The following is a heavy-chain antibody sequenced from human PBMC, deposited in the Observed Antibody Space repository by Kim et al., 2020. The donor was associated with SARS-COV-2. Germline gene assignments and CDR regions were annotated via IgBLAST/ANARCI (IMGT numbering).Heavy chain of an antibody. J-gene: IGHJ4*02. CDR1: GGSISSRDYY. CDR3: ARRGDY. D-gene: IGHD3-10*01. Sequence: SETLSLTCTVSGGSISSRDYYWGWIRQPPGKGLEWIGSIYYSGSTYYNPSLKSRVTISIDTSKNQFSLKLRSVTAADTAGYYCARRGDYWGQGTLVTVSS. V-gene: IGHV4-39*01. CDR2: IYYSGST.